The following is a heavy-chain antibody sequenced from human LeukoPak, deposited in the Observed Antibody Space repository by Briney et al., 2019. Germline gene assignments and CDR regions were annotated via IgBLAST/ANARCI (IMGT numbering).Heavy chain of an antibody. Sequence: GGSLRLSCAASGFTFSSYSMNWVRQAPGRGLEWLSYIGLASGFTSYADSVKGRFTISSDTARKSLYLHLNSLRAEDTAVYFCARDHNWAFDSWGQGTLVTVSS. CDR2: IGLASGFT. V-gene: IGHV3-21*05. CDR1: GFTFSSYS. D-gene: IGHD1-20*01. J-gene: IGHJ4*02. CDR3: ARDHNWAFDS.